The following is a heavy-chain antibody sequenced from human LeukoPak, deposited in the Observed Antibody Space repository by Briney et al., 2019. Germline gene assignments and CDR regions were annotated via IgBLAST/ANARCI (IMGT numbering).Heavy chain of an antibody. CDR3: ARGDYYYGSGSYPPYYYYYMDV. V-gene: IGHV1-69*06. CDR2: IIPIFGTA. J-gene: IGHJ6*03. CDR1: GGTFSSYA. D-gene: IGHD3-10*01. Sequence: ASVKVSCKASGGTFSSYAISWVRQAPGQGLEWMGGIIPIFGTANYAQKFQGRVTITADKSTSTAYMELSSLRSEDTAVYYCARGDYYYGSGSYPPYYYYYMDVWGKGTTVTVSS.